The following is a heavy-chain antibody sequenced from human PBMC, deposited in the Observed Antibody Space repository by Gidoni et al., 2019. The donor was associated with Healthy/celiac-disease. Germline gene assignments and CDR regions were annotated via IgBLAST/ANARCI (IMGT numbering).Heavy chain of an antibody. V-gene: IGHV1-69*01. D-gene: IGHD3-3*01. CDR3: ARYRVVGEYYFDY. Sequence: QVQLVQSGAEGKKPGSAVKVSCKASGGTVSSYAISWVRQAPGQGLEWMGGIIPIFGTANYAQKFPGRVTITADESTSTAYMELSSLRSEDTAVYYCARYRVVGEYYFDYWGQGTLVTVSS. J-gene: IGHJ4*02. CDR1: GGTVSSYA. CDR2: IIPIFGTA.